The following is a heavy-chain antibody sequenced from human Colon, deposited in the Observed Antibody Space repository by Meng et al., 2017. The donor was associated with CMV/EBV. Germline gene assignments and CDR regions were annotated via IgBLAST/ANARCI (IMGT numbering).Heavy chain of an antibody. CDR2: ISSSSSTI. CDR1: GFTFSSYS. V-gene: IGHV3-48*04. CDR3: AREGRRGTSLPPYFHYYGVDV. D-gene: IGHD2-15*01. Sequence: GGSLRLSCAASGFTFSSYSMNWVRQAPGKGLEWVSYISSSSSTIYYADSVKGRFTISRDNAKNSLYLQMNSLRAEDTAVYYCAREGRRGTSLPPYFHYYGVDVWGQGTTVTVSS. J-gene: IGHJ6*02.